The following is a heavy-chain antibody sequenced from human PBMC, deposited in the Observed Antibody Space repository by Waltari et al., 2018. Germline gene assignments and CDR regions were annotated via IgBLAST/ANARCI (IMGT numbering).Heavy chain of an antibody. D-gene: IGHD6-19*01. Sequence: EVQLVESGGGLVQPGGSLRLSCAASGFTFSSYRMNWVRQAPGKGLEWVSYISSSSSTIDYADSVKGRVTISRDNAKNSLYLQMNSLRAEDTAVYYCARRSVAGTSYFDYWGQGTLVTVSS. V-gene: IGHV3-48*01. CDR3: ARRSVAGTSYFDY. J-gene: IGHJ4*02. CDR1: GFTFSSYR. CDR2: ISSSSSTI.